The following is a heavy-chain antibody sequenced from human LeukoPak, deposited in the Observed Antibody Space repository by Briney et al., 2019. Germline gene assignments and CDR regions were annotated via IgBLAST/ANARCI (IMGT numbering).Heavy chain of an antibody. CDR3: AKDFTTRVDEY. Sequence: PGGSLRPSCAASGFTFSSYAMSWVRQAPGKGLEWVSAISGSGGSTYYADSVKGRFTISRDNSKNTVYLQMNSLRGEDTAVYYCAKDFTTRVDEYWGQGTLVTVSS. CDR1: GFTFSSYA. D-gene: IGHD3-22*01. J-gene: IGHJ4*02. CDR2: ISGSGGST. V-gene: IGHV3-23*01.